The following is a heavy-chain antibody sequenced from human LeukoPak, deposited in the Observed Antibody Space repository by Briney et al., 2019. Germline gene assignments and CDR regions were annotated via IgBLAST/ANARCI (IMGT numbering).Heavy chain of an antibody. D-gene: IGHD4-17*01. J-gene: IGHJ2*01. CDR1: GFTFSSYS. Sequence: GGSLRLSCAASGFTFSSYSMNWVRQAPGKGLEWVSSISSSSSYIYYADSVKGRFTISRDNAKNSLYLQMNSLRAEDPAVYYCAREDLYGDYVSWYFDLWGRGTLVTVSS. V-gene: IGHV3-21*01. CDR3: AREDLYGDYVSWYFDL. CDR2: ISSSSSYI.